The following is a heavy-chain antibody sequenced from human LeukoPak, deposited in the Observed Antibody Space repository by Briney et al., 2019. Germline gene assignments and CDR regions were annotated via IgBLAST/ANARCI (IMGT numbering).Heavy chain of an antibody. CDR1: GYTFTSYY. D-gene: IGHD3-22*01. V-gene: IGHV1-2*02. CDR3: ARDPPYYDSSGPRFDVPITLDY. CDR2: INPNSGGT. J-gene: IGHJ4*02. Sequence: ASVKVSCKASGYTFTSYYMHWVRQAPGQGLAWMGWINPNSGGTNYAQKFQGRVTMTRDTSISTAYMELSRLRSDDTAVYYCARDPPYYDSSGPRFDVPITLDYWGQGTLVTVSS.